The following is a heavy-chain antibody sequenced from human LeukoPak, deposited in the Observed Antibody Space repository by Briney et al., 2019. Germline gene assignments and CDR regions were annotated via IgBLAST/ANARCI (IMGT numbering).Heavy chain of an antibody. CDR3: ARGRSVAGTPFYMDV. CDR1: GFTFSSYS. CDR2: ISSSSSYI. V-gene: IGHV3-21*01. Sequence: PGGSLRLSCAASGFTFSSYSMNWVRQAPGKGLEWVSSISSSSSYIYYADSVKGRFTISRDNAKNSLYLQMNSLRAEDTAVYYCARGRSVAGTPFYMDVWGKGTTVTISS. D-gene: IGHD6-19*01. J-gene: IGHJ6*03.